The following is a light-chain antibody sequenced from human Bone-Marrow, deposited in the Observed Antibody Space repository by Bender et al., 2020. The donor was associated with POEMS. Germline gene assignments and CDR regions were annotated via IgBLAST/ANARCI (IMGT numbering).Light chain of an antibody. CDR3: CSYPGSNTDVV. V-gene: IGLV2-11*01. J-gene: IGLJ2*01. CDR2: DVS. CDR1: SSGFGGHNY. Sequence: QSALTQPRSLSGSPGQSVTMSCTGTSSGFGGHNYVAWYQQHSGKAPKLLIYDVSKRPSGVPDRFSGSKSGNTASLTISGLQAEDEADYYCCSYPGSNTDVVFGGGTKLTVL.